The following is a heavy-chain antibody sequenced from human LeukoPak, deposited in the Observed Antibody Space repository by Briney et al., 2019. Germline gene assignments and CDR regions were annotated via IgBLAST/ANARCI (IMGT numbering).Heavy chain of an antibody. J-gene: IGHJ4*02. Sequence: PSETLSLTCTVSGGSISSSSYYWSWIRPPPGKGREWIGSIYYSGSTYYNPSLKSRVTISVDTSKNQFSLKLSSVTAADTAVYYCARHRGGAHFDYWGQGTLVTVSS. CDR2: IYYSGST. D-gene: IGHD1-26*01. CDR3: ARHRGGAHFDY. V-gene: IGHV4-39*01. CDR1: GGSISSSSYY.